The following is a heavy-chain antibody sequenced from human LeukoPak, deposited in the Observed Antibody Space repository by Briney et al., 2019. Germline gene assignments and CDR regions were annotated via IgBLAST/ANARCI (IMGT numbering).Heavy chain of an antibody. CDR2: NDGSSANI. V-gene: IGHV3-48*04. Sequence: GGSLRLSCVASAFTFTKYSTNWVRQAPGKGLEWITYNDGSSANIYYADSVKGRFTTSRDNAKKSVYLHMNSLRAEDTAVYYCATYGRDGYRGFYWGQGTLVTVSS. CDR1: AFTFTKYS. D-gene: IGHD5-24*01. J-gene: IGHJ4*02. CDR3: ATYGRDGYRGFY.